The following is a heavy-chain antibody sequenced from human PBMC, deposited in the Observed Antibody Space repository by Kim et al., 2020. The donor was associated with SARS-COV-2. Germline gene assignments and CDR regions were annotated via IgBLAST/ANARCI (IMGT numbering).Heavy chain of an antibody. CDR1: GGSISSYY. J-gene: IGHJ4*02. CDR3: ARHSPPPPMYSSGWYYFDY. Sequence: SETLSLTCTVSGGSISSYYWSWIRQPPGKGLEWIGYIYYSGSTNYNPSLKSRVTISVDTSKNQFSLKLSSVTAADTAVYYCARHSPPPPMYSSGWYYFDYWGQGTLVTVSS. CDR2: IYYSGST. V-gene: IGHV4-59*08. D-gene: IGHD6-19*01.